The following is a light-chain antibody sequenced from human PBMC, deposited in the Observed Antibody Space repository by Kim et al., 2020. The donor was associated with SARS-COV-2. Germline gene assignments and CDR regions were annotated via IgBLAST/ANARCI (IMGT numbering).Light chain of an antibody. CDR1: SIGSKG. Sequence: KTARITCGGTSIGSKGVHWYQQKPGQAPVLVISYDSVRPSGIPERFSGSNSGNTATVTISRVEAGDEANYYCQVWDSSDDHRVVFGGGTQLTVL. V-gene: IGLV3-21*04. CDR2: YDS. J-gene: IGLJ2*01. CDR3: QVWDSSDDHRVV.